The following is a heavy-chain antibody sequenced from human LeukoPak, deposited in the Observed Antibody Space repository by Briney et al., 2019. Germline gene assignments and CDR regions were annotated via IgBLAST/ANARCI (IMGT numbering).Heavy chain of an antibody. D-gene: IGHD3/OR15-3a*01. J-gene: IGHJ5*02. V-gene: IGHV3-30*03. Sequence: PGRSLRLSCAASGFTFSSYGVHWVRQAPGKGLEWVAVISYDGSNKYYADSVKGRFTISRDNSKNTLYLQMNSLRAEDTAVYYCARDYDFWGNNWFDPWGQGTLVTVSS. CDR3: ARDYDFWGNNWFDP. CDR1: GFTFSSYG. CDR2: ISYDGSNK.